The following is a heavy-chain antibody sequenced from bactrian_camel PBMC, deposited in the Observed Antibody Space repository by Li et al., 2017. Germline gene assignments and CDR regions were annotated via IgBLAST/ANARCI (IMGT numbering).Heavy chain of an antibody. CDR3: AEGRGSRGEHCYSLNY. D-gene: IGHD6*01. V-gene: IGHV3S53*01. J-gene: IGHJ4*01. CDR1: GYRHC. CDR2: IDSRGIT. Sequence: QLVESGGGSVQAGGSLRLSCAVSGYRHCVGWFRQVPGKEREGLATIDSRGITAYADSVKGRFTISQDSARNTVYLQMNNLQPEDTATYYCAEGRGSRGEHCYSLNYWGQGTQVTVS.